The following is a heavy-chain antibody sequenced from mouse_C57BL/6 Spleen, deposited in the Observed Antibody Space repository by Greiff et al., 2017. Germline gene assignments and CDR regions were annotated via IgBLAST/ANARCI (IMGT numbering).Heavy chain of an antibody. CDR2: IDPETGGT. CDR1: GYTFTDYE. Sequence: QVQLKESGAELVRPGASVTLSCKASGYTFTDYEMHWVKQTPVHGLEWIGAIDPETGGTAYNQKFKGKAILTADKSSSTAYMELRSLTSEDSAVYYCTISPGRQYFDVWGTGTTVTVSS. V-gene: IGHV1-15*01. J-gene: IGHJ1*03. CDR3: TISPGRQYFDV.